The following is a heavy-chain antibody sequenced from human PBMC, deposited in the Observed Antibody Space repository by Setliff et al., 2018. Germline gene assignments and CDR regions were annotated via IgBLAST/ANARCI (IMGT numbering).Heavy chain of an antibody. D-gene: IGHD5-12*01. Sequence: PSETLSLTCTVSGGSISSHYWSWIRQPPGKGLEWIGFIFYSGDTKSNPSLKSRVTMSVDTSKSQFSLKLSSMTAADTALYYCARNPDFLQYSFDLWGRGTLVTVSS. CDR1: GGSISSHY. CDR3: ARNPDFLQYSFDL. CDR2: IFYSGDT. J-gene: IGHJ2*01. V-gene: IGHV4-59*11.